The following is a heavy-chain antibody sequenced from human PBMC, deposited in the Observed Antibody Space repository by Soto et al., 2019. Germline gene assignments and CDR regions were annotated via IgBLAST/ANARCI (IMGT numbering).Heavy chain of an antibody. CDR1: GFTFSSFG. Sequence: QVQLMESGGGVVQPGRSLRLSCATSGFTFSSFGMHWVRQAPGKGLEWVAFIYYDGTNKYHADSVKGRFTISRDNSKNTLYLQMNSLRAEDTAVYYCARDLAGGRYFDNWGQGTLVTVSS. CDR3: ARDLAGGRYFDN. V-gene: IGHV3-33*01. J-gene: IGHJ4*02. D-gene: IGHD2-15*01. CDR2: IYYDGTNK.